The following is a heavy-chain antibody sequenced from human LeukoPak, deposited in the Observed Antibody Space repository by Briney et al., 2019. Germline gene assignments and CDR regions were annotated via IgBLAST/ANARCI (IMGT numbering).Heavy chain of an antibody. CDR1: GFIFSSYG. J-gene: IGHJ4*02. D-gene: IGHD1-14*01. V-gene: IGHV3-33*01. CDR2: IWLDGSDE. CDR3: AREGGDARNGPDY. Sequence: GRSLRLSCAASGFIFSSYGMHWARQAPGRGLEWVAVIWLDGSDEFYADSVKGRFTISRDNSKNTLYLQMNSLSAEDTAVYYCAREGGDARNGPDYRGQGTMVAVFS.